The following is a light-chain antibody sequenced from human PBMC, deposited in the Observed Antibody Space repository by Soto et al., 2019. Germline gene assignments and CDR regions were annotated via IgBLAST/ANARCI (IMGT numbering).Light chain of an antibody. CDR1: QGISSY. Sequence: IRMTQSPSSFSASTGDRVTITCRASQGISSYLAWYQQKPGKAPKLLIYAASTLQSGVPSRFSGSGSGTDFTLTISCLQSEDFATYYCQQYYSYLRTFGSGPKL. CDR3: QQYYSYLRT. V-gene: IGKV1-8*01. J-gene: IGKJ4*01. CDR2: AAS.